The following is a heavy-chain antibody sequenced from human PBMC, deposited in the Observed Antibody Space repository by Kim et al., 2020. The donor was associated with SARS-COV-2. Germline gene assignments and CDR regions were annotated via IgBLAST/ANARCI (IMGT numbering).Heavy chain of an antibody. CDR2: ISYDGSNT. V-gene: IGHV3-30*18. D-gene: IGHD5-12*01. CDR1: GFTFSSYC. Sequence: GGSLRLSCAASGFTFSSYCMHWVRQAPGKGLEWVSVISYDGSNTYYADSVKGRLTISRDNSKNTLYLQMNSLRGEDTAVYYCAKERPTRGDFDFWGQGTLVTVSS. J-gene: IGHJ4*02. CDR3: AKERPTRGDFDF.